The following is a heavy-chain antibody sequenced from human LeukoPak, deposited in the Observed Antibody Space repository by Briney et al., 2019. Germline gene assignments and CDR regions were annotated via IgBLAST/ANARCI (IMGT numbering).Heavy chain of an antibody. J-gene: IGHJ4*02. CDR3: AKYLDYYDSSGYYRPDNYFDY. D-gene: IGHD3-22*01. CDR1: GFTFSSYA. CDR2: ISGSGGST. Sequence: GGSLRLSCAASGFTFSSYAMSWVRQAPGKGLEWVSAISGSGGSTYYADSVKGRFTISRDNSKNTLYLQMNSLRAEDTAVYYCAKYLDYYDSSGYYRPDNYFDYWGQGTLVTVSS. V-gene: IGHV3-23*01.